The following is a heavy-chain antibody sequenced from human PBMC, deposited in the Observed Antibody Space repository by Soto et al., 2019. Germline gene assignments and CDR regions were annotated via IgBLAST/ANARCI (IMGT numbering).Heavy chain of an antibody. CDR3: AREPRHYYYDSSGYYYTDAFDI. Sequence: SVKVSCKASGGTFSSYAISWVRQAPGQGLEWMGGIIPIFGTANYAQKFQGRVTITAEESTSTAYMELGSLRSEDTAVYYCAREPRHYYYDSSGYYYTDAFDIWGQGTMVTVSS. CDR2: IIPIFGTA. J-gene: IGHJ3*02. V-gene: IGHV1-69*13. CDR1: GGTFSSYA. D-gene: IGHD3-22*01.